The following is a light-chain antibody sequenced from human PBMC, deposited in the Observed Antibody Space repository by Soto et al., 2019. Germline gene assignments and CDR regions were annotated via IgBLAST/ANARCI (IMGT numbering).Light chain of an antibody. J-gene: IGLJ1*01. Sequence: QSALAQPPSASGSPGQSVTISCTGTKNDIGVYDFVSWYQHHPGKAPRLIIYEVVQRPSGVPDRFSGSKSGNTASLTVSGLQAADEGDYFCKSYAGSNPYVFGSGTKVNVL. V-gene: IGLV2-8*01. CDR3: KSYAGSNPYV. CDR2: EVV. CDR1: KNDIGVYDF.